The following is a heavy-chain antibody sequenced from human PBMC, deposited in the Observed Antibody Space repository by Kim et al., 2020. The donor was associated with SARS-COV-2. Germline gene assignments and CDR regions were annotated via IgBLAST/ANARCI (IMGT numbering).Heavy chain of an antibody. CDR3: ARDLAAAGALDRIVGSRPFDP. CDR2: INPSGGST. D-gene: IGHD6-13*01. Sequence: ASVKVSCKASGYTFTSYYMHWVRQAPGQGLEWMGIINPSGGSTSYAQKFQGRVTMTRDTSTSTVYMELSSLRSEDTAVYYCARDLAAAGALDRIVGSRPFDPWGQGTLVTVSS. J-gene: IGHJ5*02. CDR1: GYTFTSYY. V-gene: IGHV1-46*01.